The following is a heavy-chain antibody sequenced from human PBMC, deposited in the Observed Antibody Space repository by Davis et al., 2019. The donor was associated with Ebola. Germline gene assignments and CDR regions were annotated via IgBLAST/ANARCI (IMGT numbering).Heavy chain of an antibody. V-gene: IGHV3-30*18. CDR2: ISYDGNQK. CDR3: AKQLGSGFMYDGMDV. J-gene: IGHJ6*02. CDR1: GFTFSSYD. D-gene: IGHD3-3*01. Sequence: GESLKISCAASGFTFSSYDMHWVRQAPGKGLECVAVISYDGNQKYYADSVKGRFTISRENSNNSIFLQLNSLRAEDTAVYYCAKQLGSGFMYDGMDVWGQGTTVTVSS.